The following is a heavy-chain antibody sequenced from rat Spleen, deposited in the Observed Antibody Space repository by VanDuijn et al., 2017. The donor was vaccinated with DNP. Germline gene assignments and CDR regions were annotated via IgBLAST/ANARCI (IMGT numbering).Heavy chain of an antibody. CDR3: ARGVYYYSATYWYFDF. J-gene: IGHJ1*01. Sequence: EVQLVESGGGLVQPGNSLKLSCAASGFTFNNYWMTWTRQVPGKGLEWVATISSGGGDTYYRDSVKGRFTISRDNTNHTLYLQMDSLRSEDTATYYCARGVYYYSATYWYFDFWGPGTMVSVSS. CDR2: ISSGGGDT. V-gene: IGHV5S23*01. D-gene: IGHD1-1*01. CDR1: GFTFNNYW.